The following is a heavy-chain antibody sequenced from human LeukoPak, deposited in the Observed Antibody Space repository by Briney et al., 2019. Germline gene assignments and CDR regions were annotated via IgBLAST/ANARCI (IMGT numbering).Heavy chain of an antibody. V-gene: IGHV4-59*01. D-gene: IGHD1-26*01. CDR1: GDSISSYY. J-gene: IGHJ4*02. Sequence: SETLSLTCTVSGDSISSYYWTWIRQPPGKGLEWIGYIYYSGTTNYNLSLKSRVTISVDTSKNQFSLKLSSVTAADTAAYYCASGRPLGFDYWGQGTLVTVSS. CDR2: IYYSGTT. CDR3: ASGRPLGFDY.